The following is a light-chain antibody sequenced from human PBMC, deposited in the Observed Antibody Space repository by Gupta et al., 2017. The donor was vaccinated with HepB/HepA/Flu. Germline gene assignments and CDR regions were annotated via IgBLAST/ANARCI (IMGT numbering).Light chain of an antibody. V-gene: IGLV2-23*02. J-gene: IGLJ3*02. CDR1: SSDVGSYNL. CDR2: EVN. CDR3: FSYADPSTWV. Sequence: QSALTQPASVSGSPGQSITISCTGTSSDVGSYNLVSWYQQHPGKAPKLLIHEVNKRPSGVSNRFSGSKSGNTASLTISGLQAEDEAYYFCFSYADPSTWVFGGGSKLTVL.